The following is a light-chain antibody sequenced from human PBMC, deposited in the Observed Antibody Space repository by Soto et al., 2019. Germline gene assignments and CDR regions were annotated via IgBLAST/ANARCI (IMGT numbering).Light chain of an antibody. V-gene: IGKV2-30*01. CDR2: KVS. Sequence: DVVMTQSPLSLPVTLGQPASISCRSSQSLVYSDGNIYLNWFHQRPGQSTRRLIYKVSNRDSGVPDRFSGSGSGTDFTLKISRVEAEDVGVYYCMQGSHWMYTFGQGTKLEIK. J-gene: IGKJ2*01. CDR1: QSLVYSDGNIY. CDR3: MQGSHWMYT.